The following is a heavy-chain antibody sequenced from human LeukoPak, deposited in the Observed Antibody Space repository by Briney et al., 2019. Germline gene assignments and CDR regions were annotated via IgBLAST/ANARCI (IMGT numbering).Heavy chain of an antibody. CDR3: AREYSSGWGVPDY. J-gene: IGHJ4*02. Sequence: GGSLRLSCAASGFTFSSYAMHWVRQAPGKGLEWVAVISYDGSNKYYADSVKGRFTISRDNSKNTLYLQMDSLGAEDTAVYYCAREYSSGWGVPDYWGQGILVTVSS. D-gene: IGHD6-19*01. CDR2: ISYDGSNK. V-gene: IGHV3-30-3*01. CDR1: GFTFSSYA.